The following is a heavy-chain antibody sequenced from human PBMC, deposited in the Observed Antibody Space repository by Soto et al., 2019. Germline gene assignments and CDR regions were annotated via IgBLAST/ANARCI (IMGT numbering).Heavy chain of an antibody. CDR2: ISGSGGST. Sequence: GGSLRLSCAASGFTFSSYAMSWVRQAPGKGLEWVSAISGSGGSTYYADSVKGRFTISRDNSKNTLYLQMNSLRAEDTAVYYCAKDGTYYYDSSGYYYVYWGQGTLVTVSS. J-gene: IGHJ4*02. V-gene: IGHV3-23*01. CDR3: AKDGTYYYDSSGYYYVY. CDR1: GFTFSSYA. D-gene: IGHD3-22*01.